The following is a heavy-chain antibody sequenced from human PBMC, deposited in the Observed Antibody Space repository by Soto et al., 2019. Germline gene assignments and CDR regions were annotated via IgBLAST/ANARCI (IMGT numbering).Heavy chain of an antibody. D-gene: IGHD5-18*01. CDR1: GYTFTSYG. CDR3: ARDLSYGVCDY. Sequence: QVQLVQSGAEVKKPGASVKVSCKASGYTFTSYGISWVRQAPGQGLEWMGWISAHNGNTKYAQKLQGRVTMTTDTSTSTADRELRSQRSDDTAVYYGARDLSYGVCDYWGQGTLVTVSS. CDR2: ISAHNGNT. J-gene: IGHJ4*02. V-gene: IGHV1-18*01.